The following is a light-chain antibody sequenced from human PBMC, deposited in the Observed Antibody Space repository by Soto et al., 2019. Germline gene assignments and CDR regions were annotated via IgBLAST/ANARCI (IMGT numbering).Light chain of an antibody. V-gene: IGLV2-8*01. Sequence: QSVLTQPPSASGSPGQSVTISCTGTISDIGAYNYVSWYQQHPGKAPKLMIHEVIKRPSGVPDRFSGSKSGNTASLTVSGLQAEDEADYYCSSYAGSNDRWVFGGGTKLTVL. CDR2: EVI. CDR3: SSYAGSNDRWV. J-gene: IGLJ3*02. CDR1: ISDIGAYNY.